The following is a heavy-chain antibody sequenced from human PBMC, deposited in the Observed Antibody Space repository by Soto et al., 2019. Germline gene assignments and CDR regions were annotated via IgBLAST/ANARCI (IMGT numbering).Heavy chain of an antibody. V-gene: IGHV1-69*01. D-gene: IGHD5-18*01. CDR3: GTPEAMDGFVFDY. Sequence: QVQLVQSGAEVKKPGSSVKVSCKASGGTFSSYAISWVRQAPGQGLEWMGGIIPIFGTANYAQKFQGRVTITADESTSAAYMGLGSLRFEDTAGYYCGTPEAMDGFVFDYWGQGTLVTVSS. CDR2: IIPIFGTA. J-gene: IGHJ4*02. CDR1: GGTFSSYA.